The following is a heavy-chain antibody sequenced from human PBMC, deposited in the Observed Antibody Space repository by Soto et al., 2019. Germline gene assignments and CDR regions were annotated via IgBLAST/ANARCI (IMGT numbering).Heavy chain of an antibody. V-gene: IGHV5-51*01. CDR2: IYPGDSDT. CDR1: GYKVSTWHKFTSYW. Sequence: GESLKISCMGSGYKVSTWHKFTSYWIAWVRQMPGEGLEWMGIIYPGDSDTRYSPSFQGQVTISADKSISTAYLQWSSLKASDTAMYYCARQGSSFPYDAFDIWGQGTMVTVSS. CDR3: ARQGSSFPYDAFDI. J-gene: IGHJ3*02. D-gene: IGHD6-13*01.